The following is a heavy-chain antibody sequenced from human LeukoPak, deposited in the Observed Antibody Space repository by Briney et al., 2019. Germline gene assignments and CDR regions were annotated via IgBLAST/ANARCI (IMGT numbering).Heavy chain of an antibody. CDR3: AREGGMEVGPPFDY. CDR1: GYIFIYYG. V-gene: IGHV1-18*01. Sequence: GASVKVSCKASGYIFIYYGISWVRQAPGQGLEWMGWISAYNGNTNYAQKVQGRVTMTTDTSTSTAYMGLRSLRSDDTAVYYCAREGGMEVGPPFDYWGQGTLVTVSS. J-gene: IGHJ4*02. CDR2: ISAYNGNT. D-gene: IGHD1-26*01.